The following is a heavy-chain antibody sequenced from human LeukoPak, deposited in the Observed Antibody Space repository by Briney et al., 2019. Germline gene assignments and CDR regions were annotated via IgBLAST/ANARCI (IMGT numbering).Heavy chain of an antibody. J-gene: IGHJ4*02. D-gene: IGHD3-9*01. CDR1: GYTFTGYY. V-gene: IGHV1-2*02. CDR3: AREVNDILTGLDY. CDR2: INPNSGGT. Sequence: GASVKVSCKASGYTFTGYYMHWVRQAPGQGLEWMGWINPNSGGTNYAQKFQGRVTMTRDTSISTAYMELSRLRSEDTAVYYCAREVNDILTGLDYWGQGTLVTVSS.